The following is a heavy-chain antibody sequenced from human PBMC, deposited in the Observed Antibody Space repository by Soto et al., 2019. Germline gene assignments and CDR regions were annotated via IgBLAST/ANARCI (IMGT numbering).Heavy chain of an antibody. CDR1: GYIFTNYA. Sequence: QVQLVQSGAEGKRPGASVMLSCRASGYIFTNYAIHWVRQAPGQRFEWMGWINAGNGNTKYSQNFQDRVTITRDTSASTAYMEMSSLRSEDTAVYFCAKAVWDSGRYYFEYWGQGTLITVSS. V-gene: IGHV1-3*01. CDR3: AKAVWDSGRYYFEY. D-gene: IGHD2-15*01. CDR2: INAGNGNT. J-gene: IGHJ4*02.